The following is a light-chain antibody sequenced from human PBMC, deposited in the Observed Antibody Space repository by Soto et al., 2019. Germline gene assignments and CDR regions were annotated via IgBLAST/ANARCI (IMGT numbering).Light chain of an antibody. Sequence: QSALTQPPSAPGSPGQSVTISCTGTSSDVGGYNYVSWYQQHPGKAPKLMIYEVSKRPSGVPDRFSGSKSGNTASLTVSGLQAEDEADYYCSSYAGSNTHVVFGGGTKVTVL. CDR2: EVS. V-gene: IGLV2-8*01. CDR1: SSDVGGYNY. J-gene: IGLJ2*01. CDR3: SSYAGSNTHVV.